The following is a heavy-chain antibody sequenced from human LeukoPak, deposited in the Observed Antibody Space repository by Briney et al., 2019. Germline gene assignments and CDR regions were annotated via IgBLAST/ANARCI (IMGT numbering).Heavy chain of an antibody. D-gene: IGHD5-18*01. CDR1: GGSISSYY. CDR3: ASGWRGYSYGYMKY. V-gene: IGHV4-59*01. CDR2: IYYSGST. J-gene: IGHJ4*02. Sequence: SETLSLICTVSGGSISSYYWSWIRQPPGKGLEWIGYIYYSGSTNYNPSLKSRVTLSVDTSKNQFSLKLSSVTAADTAVYYCASGWRGYSYGYMKYWGQGTLVTVSS.